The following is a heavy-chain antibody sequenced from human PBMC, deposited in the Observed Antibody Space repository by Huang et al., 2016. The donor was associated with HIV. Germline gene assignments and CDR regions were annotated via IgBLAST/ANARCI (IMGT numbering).Heavy chain of an antibody. V-gene: IGHV3-30*18. CDR1: GFTFSSYG. J-gene: IGHJ4*02. D-gene: IGHD6-13*01. CDR2: ISYDAKTK. CDR3: AKGGSAAAVLDF. Sequence: QVQLVESGGGVVQPGRSLRISFAASGFTFSSYGMHWVRQAPGKGLEWVAVISYDAKTKYYADSVKGRFSISRDNSKTTVYLQLNSLRLEDTAVYYCAKGGSAAAVLDFWGQGTLVTVSS.